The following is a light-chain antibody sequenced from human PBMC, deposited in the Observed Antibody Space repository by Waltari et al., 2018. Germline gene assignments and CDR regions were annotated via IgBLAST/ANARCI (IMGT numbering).Light chain of an antibody. J-gene: IGLJ1*01. Sequence: SYELTQPPSVSVSPGQTARISCSGDALPKQYAYWYQQKPGQAPVVVIYKDSERPSGIPERFSGSSSGATVTLTISGVQAEDEADYYCQSSDNSGTYYVFGSGTKVTVL. CDR2: KDS. V-gene: IGLV3-25*03. CDR3: QSSDNSGTYYV. CDR1: ALPKQY.